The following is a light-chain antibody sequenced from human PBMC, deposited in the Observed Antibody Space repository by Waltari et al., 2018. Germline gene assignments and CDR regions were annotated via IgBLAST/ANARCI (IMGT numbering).Light chain of an antibody. CDR3: SSYTSSRTVV. J-gene: IGLJ1*01. CDR1: SVDDGAYDY. CDR2: EVT. V-gene: IGLV2-14*01. Sequence: QSALTQPAPVSAYPGQSIAISCTPTSVDDGAYDYVPWYQQSPGKAPQVLIYEVTNRPSGVSSRFSGSKSGNTASLTISGLQPDDEADYYCSSYTSSRTVVFGTGTEVTVL.